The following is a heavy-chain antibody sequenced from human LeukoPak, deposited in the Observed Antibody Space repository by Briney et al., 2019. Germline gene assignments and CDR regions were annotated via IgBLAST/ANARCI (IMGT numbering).Heavy chain of an antibody. J-gene: IGHJ6*03. CDR1: GYTFTSYG. CDR2: SSAYNGNT. V-gene: IGHV1-18*01. Sequence: ASVKVSCKASGYTFTSYGISWVRQAPGQGLEWMGWSSAYNGNTNYAQKLQGRVAMTTDTSTSTAYMELRSLRSDDTAVYYCARVSGGSSGWYRGYYYYYMDVWGKGTTVTISS. CDR3: ARVSGGSSGWYRGYYYYYMDV. D-gene: IGHD6-19*01.